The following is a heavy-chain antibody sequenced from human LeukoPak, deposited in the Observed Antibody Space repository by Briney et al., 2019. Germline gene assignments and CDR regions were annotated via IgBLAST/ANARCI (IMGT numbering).Heavy chain of an antibody. V-gene: IGHV1-69*04. CDR3: ARDEHGDYTQYFDY. CDR2: IIPILGIA. CDR1: GYSFTSYG. J-gene: IGHJ4*02. D-gene: IGHD4-17*01. Sequence: SVKVSCKASGYSFTSYGISWVRQAPGQGLEWMGRIIPILGIANYAQKFQGRVTITADKSTSTAYMELSSLRSEDTAVYYCARDEHGDYTQYFDYWGQGTLVTVSS.